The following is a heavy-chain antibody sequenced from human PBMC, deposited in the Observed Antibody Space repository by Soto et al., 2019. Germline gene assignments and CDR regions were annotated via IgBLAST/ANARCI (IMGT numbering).Heavy chain of an antibody. CDR2: IIPIFGTA. Sequence: SVKVSCKASGGTFSSYAMSWVRQAPGQGLEWMGGIIPIFGTANYAQKFQGRVTITADKSTSTAYMELSSLRSEDTAVYYCARETPGDAFDIWGQGTMVTVSS. J-gene: IGHJ3*02. D-gene: IGHD7-27*01. CDR3: ARETPGDAFDI. V-gene: IGHV1-69*06. CDR1: GGTFSSYA.